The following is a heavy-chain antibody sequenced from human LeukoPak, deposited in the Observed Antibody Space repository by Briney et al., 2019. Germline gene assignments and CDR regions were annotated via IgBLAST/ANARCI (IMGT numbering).Heavy chain of an antibody. CDR3: ATEDRGVFAI. J-gene: IGHJ3*02. V-gene: IGHV3-48*04. CDR2: ITRTSSSI. D-gene: IGHD2-15*01. Sequence: GGSLRLSCAASGFTFSSSSMNWVRQAPGKGLGWVSYITRTSSSIYYADSVKGRFTISRDNAKNSPYLQINSLRVEDTAVYYCATEDRGVFAIWGQGTMVIVSS. CDR1: GFTFSSSS.